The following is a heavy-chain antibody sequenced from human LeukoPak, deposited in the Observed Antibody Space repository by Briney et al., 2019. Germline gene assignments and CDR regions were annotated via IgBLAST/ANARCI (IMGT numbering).Heavy chain of an antibody. D-gene: IGHD5-24*01. CDR2: IKQDGSEK. Sequence: GSLRLSCAASGFIFSSYWMTWVRQAPGKGLEWVANIKQDGSEKYYMSSVRGRFTISRDNVKNSLYLQMNNVRAEDTAVYYCAREEVRSFDNWGQGTLVTVSS. V-gene: IGHV3-7*03. CDR3: AREEVRSFDN. J-gene: IGHJ4*02. CDR1: GFIFSSYW.